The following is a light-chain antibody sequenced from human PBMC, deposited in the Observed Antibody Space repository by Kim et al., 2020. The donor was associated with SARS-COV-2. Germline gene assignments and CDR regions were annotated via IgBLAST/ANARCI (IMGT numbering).Light chain of an antibody. Sequence: QRFTITCTGGSSNIVAGFEVHWYQPLPGTAPKLLIHSNNNRPSGVPDRFSGSKSGTSASLAITGLQPEDEADYYCQSYDSSLSVGIFGGGTKLTVL. CDR1: SSNIVAGFE. CDR2: SNN. V-gene: IGLV1-40*01. CDR3: QSYDSSLSVGI. J-gene: IGLJ2*01.